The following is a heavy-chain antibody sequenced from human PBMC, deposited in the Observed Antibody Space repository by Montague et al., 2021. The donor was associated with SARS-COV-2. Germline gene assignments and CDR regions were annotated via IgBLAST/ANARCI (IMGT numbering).Heavy chain of an antibody. CDR2: ISGGGDNT. Sequence: ETLSLTCTVSGGSISSYYWSWIRQPPGKGLEWVSAISGGGDNTYYTDSAKGRFTISRDNSKNTVYLQMHSLRAEDTAVYYCAKELRRVVVVGALAQTYFDHWGQGTLVTVSS. CDR3: AKELRRVVVVGALAQTYFDH. CDR1: GGSISSYY. J-gene: IGHJ4*02. V-gene: IGHV3-23*01. D-gene: IGHD2-15*01.